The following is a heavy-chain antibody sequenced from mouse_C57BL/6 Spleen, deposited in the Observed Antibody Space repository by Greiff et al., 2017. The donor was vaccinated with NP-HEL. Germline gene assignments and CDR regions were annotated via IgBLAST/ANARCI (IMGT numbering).Heavy chain of an antibody. Sequence: QVQLQQPGAELVRPGSSVKLSCKASGYTFTSYWMHWVKQRPIQGLEWIGNIDPSDSETHYNQKFKDKATLTVYKSSSTAYMQLSSLTSEDSAVYYCVFQSTMVTTLDYWGQGTTLTVSS. V-gene: IGHV1-52*01. CDR1: GYTFTSYW. CDR3: VFQSTMVTTLDY. D-gene: IGHD2-2*01. CDR2: IDPSDSET. J-gene: IGHJ2*01.